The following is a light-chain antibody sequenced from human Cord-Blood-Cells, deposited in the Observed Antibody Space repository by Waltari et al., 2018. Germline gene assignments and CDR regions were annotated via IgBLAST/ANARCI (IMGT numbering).Light chain of an antibody. J-gene: IGKJ2*01. V-gene: IGKV3-15*01. CDR3: QQYNNWPPYT. Sequence: EIVMTQSPATLSVSPGERATLSCRASQSVSSNLAWYQQNTGQAPRLPIYGASTKATGIPARFSGRGSGTEFTLTISSLHSEDCAVYYCQQYNNWPPYTFGQGTKLEIK. CDR1: QSVSSN. CDR2: GAS.